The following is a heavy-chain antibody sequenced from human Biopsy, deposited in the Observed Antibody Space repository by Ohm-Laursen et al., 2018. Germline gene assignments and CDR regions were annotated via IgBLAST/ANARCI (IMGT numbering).Heavy chain of an antibody. V-gene: IGHV4-34*01. CDR1: NVSFSSFY. D-gene: IGHD2-2*01. J-gene: IGHJ6*02. CDR3: ARDKITYCTSTSCDYFGMDV. CDR2: ISHTGST. Sequence: SETLSLTCTVYNVSFSSFYWSWIRQPPGKGLEWIGEISHTGSTNYNPSLKSRVTMSAHTSTNQFSLKLTSVTAADTAVYYCARDKITYCTSTSCDYFGMDVWGQGTTVTVSS.